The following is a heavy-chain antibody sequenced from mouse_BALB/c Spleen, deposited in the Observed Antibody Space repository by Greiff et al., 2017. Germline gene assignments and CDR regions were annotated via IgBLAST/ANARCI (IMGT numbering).Heavy chain of an antibody. Sequence: VQLQQSGAELARPGASVKMSCKASGYTFTSYTMHWVKQRPGQGLEWIGYINPSSGYTNYNQKFKDKATLTADKSSSTAYMQLSSLTSEDSAVYYCARAGTTGWYFDVWGAGTTVTVSS. V-gene: IGHV1-4*01. CDR1: GYTFTSYT. D-gene: IGHD1-1*01. CDR2: INPSSGYT. J-gene: IGHJ1*01. CDR3: ARAGTTGWYFDV.